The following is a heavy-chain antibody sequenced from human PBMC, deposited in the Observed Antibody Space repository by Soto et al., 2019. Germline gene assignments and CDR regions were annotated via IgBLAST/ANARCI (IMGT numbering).Heavy chain of an antibody. CDR3: ARGSMVRGPTPFDY. V-gene: IGHV4-59*01. CDR2: VYYSGSA. CDR1: GGSIRSYY. Sequence: SETLSLTCNVSGGSIRSYYWNWIRQPPGKTLEWIGDVYYSGSANYNPSLKSRVTISVDMSRNQFSLKLNSVTAADTAVYYCARGSMVRGPTPFDYWGQGTLATVSS. J-gene: IGHJ4*02. D-gene: IGHD3-10*01.